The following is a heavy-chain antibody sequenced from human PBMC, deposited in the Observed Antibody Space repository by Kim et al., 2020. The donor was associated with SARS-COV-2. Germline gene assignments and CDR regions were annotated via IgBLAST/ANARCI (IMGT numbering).Heavy chain of an antibody. D-gene: IGHD3-10*01. V-gene: IGHV1-18*01. CDR3: ARDGYYYGSGSYPSNYYYYYGMDV. CDR2: ISAYNGNT. J-gene: IGHJ6*02. CDR1: GYTFTSYG. Sequence: ASVKVSCKASGYTFTSYGISWVRQAPGQGLEWMGWISAYNGNTNYAQKLQGRVTMTTDTSTSTAYMELRSLRSDDTAVYYCARDGYYYGSGSYPSNYYYYYGMDVWGQGTTVTVSS.